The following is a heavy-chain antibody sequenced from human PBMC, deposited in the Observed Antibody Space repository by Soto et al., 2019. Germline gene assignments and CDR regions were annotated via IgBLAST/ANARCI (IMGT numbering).Heavy chain of an antibody. CDR1: GCTFSSYA. CDR2: IIPIFGTA. D-gene: IGHD3-9*01. CDR3: ARAVYYDSLTGPYGMDV. Sequence: SVKVSCQASGCTFSSYAISWVRQAPGQGLEWMGGIIPIFGTANYAQKFQGRATITADESTSTAYMALSSLRSEDTAVYYCARAVYYDSLTGPYGMDVWGQGTTVTSP. V-gene: IGHV1-69*13. J-gene: IGHJ6*02.